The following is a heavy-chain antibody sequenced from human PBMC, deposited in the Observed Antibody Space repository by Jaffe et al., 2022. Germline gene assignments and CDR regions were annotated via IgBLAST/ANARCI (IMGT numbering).Heavy chain of an antibody. CDR3: AKDRLEWLRLNGAFDI. CDR1: GFTFSSYG. CDR2: ISYDGSNK. V-gene: IGHV3-30*18. Sequence: QVQLVESGGGVVQPGRSLRLSCAASGFTFSSYGMHWVRQAPGKGLEWVAVISYDGSNKYYADSVKGRFTISRDNSKNTLYLQMNSLRAEDTAVYYCAKDRLEWLRLNGAFDIWGQGTMVTVSS. D-gene: IGHD5-12*01. J-gene: IGHJ3*02.